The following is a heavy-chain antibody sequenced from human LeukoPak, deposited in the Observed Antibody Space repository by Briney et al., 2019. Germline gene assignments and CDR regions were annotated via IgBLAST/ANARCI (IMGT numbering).Heavy chain of an antibody. D-gene: IGHD3-10*01. Sequence: ASVKVSCRASGYTFTSHYTHWVRQAPGQGLEWMGTINPSGGSTSYAQKFQGRVTRTRDTSTSTVYMEVSSLTSEDTAVYYCARGGSTGIFDYWGQGALVTVSP. V-gene: IGHV1-46*03. CDR1: GYTFTSHY. CDR2: INPSGGST. J-gene: IGHJ4*02. CDR3: ARGGSTGIFDY.